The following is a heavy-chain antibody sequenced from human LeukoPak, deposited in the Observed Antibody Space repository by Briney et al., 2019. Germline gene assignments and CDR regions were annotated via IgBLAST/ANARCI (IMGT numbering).Heavy chain of an antibody. J-gene: IGHJ6*02. D-gene: IGHD6-19*01. CDR1: GVSFSGYY. CDR3: ARWRRGSGWFLYGMDV. V-gene: IGHV4-34*01. CDR2: INHSGST. Sequence: SKTLSLTCAVYGVSFSGYYWSWIRQPPGKGLEWIGEINHSGSTNYNPSLKSRVTISVDTSKNQFSLKLSSVTAADTAVYYCARWRRGSGWFLYGMDVWGQGTTVTVSS.